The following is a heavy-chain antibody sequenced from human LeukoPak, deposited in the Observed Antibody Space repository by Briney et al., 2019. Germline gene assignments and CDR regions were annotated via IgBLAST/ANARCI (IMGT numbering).Heavy chain of an antibody. CDR1: GYTFTSYG. D-gene: IGHD3-9*01. Sequence: ASVKVSCKAFGYTFTSYGISWVRQAPGQGLEWMGWISAYNGNTNYAQKLQGRVTMTTDTSTSTAYMELRSLRSDDTAVYYCARDKGPDYDILTGYYLPYYYYYMDVWGKGTTVTVSS. CDR3: ARDKGPDYDILTGYYLPYYYYYMDV. J-gene: IGHJ6*03. V-gene: IGHV1-18*01. CDR2: ISAYNGNT.